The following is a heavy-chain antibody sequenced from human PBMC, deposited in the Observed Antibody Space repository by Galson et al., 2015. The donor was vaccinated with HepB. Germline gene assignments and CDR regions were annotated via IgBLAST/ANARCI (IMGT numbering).Heavy chain of an antibody. V-gene: IGHV3-30*04. Sequence: TLRLSCAASGFTFSSYAMHWVRQAPGKGLEWVAVISYDGSNKYYADSVKGRFTISRDNSKNTLYLQMNSLRAEDTAVYYCARDGGSLFWSGIPYYYYGMDVWGQGTTVTVSS. CDR3: ARDGGSLFWSGIPYYYYGMDV. J-gene: IGHJ6*02. CDR1: GFTFSSYA. CDR2: ISYDGSNK. D-gene: IGHD3-3*01.